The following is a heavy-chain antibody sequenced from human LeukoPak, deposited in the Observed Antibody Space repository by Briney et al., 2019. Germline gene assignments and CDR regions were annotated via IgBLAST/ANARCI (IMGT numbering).Heavy chain of an antibody. CDR3: AKIDAY. J-gene: IGHJ4*02. V-gene: IGHV3-74*01. Sequence: GGSLRLSCAASGFTFSSYAMSWVRQAPGKGLEWVSRINSDGSITNYADSVKGRFTISRDNAKNTLYLQMSSLRAEDTAVYYCAKIDAYWGQGTLATVSS. CDR2: INSDGSIT. CDR1: GFTFSSYA.